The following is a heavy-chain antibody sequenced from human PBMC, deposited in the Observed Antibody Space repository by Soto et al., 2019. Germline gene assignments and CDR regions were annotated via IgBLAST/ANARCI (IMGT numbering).Heavy chain of an antibody. CDR3: ARDHEYSSSWPGGNYYYGMDV. CDR1: GYTFTSYG. CDR2: ISAYNGNT. J-gene: IGHJ6*02. D-gene: IGHD6-13*01. Sequence: ASVKVSCKASGYTFTSYGISWVRQAPGQGLEWMGWISAYNGNTNYAQKLQGRVTMTTDTSTSTAYMELRSLRSDDTAVYYCARDHEYSSSWPGGNYYYGMDVWGQGTTVTVSS. V-gene: IGHV1-18*01.